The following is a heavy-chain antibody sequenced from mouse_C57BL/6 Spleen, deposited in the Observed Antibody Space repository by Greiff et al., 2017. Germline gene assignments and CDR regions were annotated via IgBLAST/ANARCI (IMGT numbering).Heavy chain of an antibody. CDR3: TKGTTLVVTFDY. CDR1: GYTFTSYW. J-gene: IGHJ2*01. Sequence: VQLQQSGTVLARPGASVKMSCKTSGYTFTSYWMNWVKQRPGQGLEWIGAIYPGNSDTSYNQKFKGKDKLTAVTSASTAYMELSSLTNEDSAVYYCTKGTTLVVTFDYWGQGTTLTVSS. V-gene: IGHV1-5*01. D-gene: IGHD1-1*01. CDR2: IYPGNSDT.